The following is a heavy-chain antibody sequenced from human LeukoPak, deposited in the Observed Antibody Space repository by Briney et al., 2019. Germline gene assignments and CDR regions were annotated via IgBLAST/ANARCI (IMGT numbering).Heavy chain of an antibody. CDR2: IKRDGSQE. D-gene: IGHD3-22*01. Sequence: GGSLRLSCAASGFSFSSYWMTWVRQAPGKGLEWVANIKRDGSQEHYVDSVKGRFTISRDNTKSSLYLQMNSLRAEDTAVYYCARDSSPQSGVYYFDAFDMRGQGTMVTVSS. CDR1: GFSFSSYW. CDR3: ARDSSPQSGVYYFDAFDM. J-gene: IGHJ3*02. V-gene: IGHV3-7*01.